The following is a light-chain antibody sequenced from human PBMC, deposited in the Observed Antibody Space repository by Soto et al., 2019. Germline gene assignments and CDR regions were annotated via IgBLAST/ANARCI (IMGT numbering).Light chain of an antibody. CDR3: QQSYSSPYT. CDR2: STS. V-gene: IGKV1-39*01. Sequence: DIQMTQSPSSLSAAVGDRVTITCRASQAINKYLNWYHQTPGKAPKLLIFSTSTLYSGVPSRFSGSRSGTDFALTISSLPPEDFATYYCQQSYSSPYTFGQGTKVEIK. CDR1: QAINKY. J-gene: IGKJ2*01.